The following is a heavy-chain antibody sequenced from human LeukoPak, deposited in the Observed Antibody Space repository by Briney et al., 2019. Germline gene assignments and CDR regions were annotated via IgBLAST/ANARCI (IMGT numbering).Heavy chain of an antibody. CDR3: ARGTRTFYYDSSGSHFDY. V-gene: IGHV4-31*03. CDR2: IYHSGST. J-gene: IGHJ4*02. D-gene: IGHD3-22*01. CDR1: GDFISSGGLS. Sequence: PSQTLSLTCNVSGDFISSGGLSWSWIRQRPGRGLEWLGDIYHSGSTYYMPSLKSRLTISVDTSKNQFSLRLYSVTAADTAVYYCARGTRTFYYDSSGSHFDYWGQGTLVTVSS.